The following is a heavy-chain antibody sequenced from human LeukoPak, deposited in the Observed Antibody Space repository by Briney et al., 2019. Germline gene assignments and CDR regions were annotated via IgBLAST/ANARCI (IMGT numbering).Heavy chain of an antibody. CDR3: AKDLEARDGYNCSFDY. Sequence: GGSLRLSCAASGFTFSSYGMHWVRQAPGKGLEWVAVIWYDGSNKCYADSVKGRFTISRDNSKNTLYLQMNSLRAEDTAVYYCAKDLEARDGYNCSFDYWGQGTLVTVSS. V-gene: IGHV3-33*06. J-gene: IGHJ4*02. D-gene: IGHD5-24*01. CDR1: GFTFSSYG. CDR2: IWYDGSNK.